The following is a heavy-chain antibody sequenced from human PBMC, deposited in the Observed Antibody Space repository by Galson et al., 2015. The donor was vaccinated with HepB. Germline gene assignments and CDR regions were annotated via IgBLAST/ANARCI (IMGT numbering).Heavy chain of an antibody. J-gene: IGHJ2*01. V-gene: IGHV3-23*01. D-gene: IGHD5-18*01. CDR2: ISGSDGSA. CDR3: AKNPHTAMVRWYFDL. Sequence: SLRLSCAASGFTFSSYAMSWVRQAAGKGLEWVSTISGSDGSAYHADSVKGRFTISRDNSKNTLYLQMNSLRAEDTAVYYCAKNPHTAMVRWYFDLWGRGTLVTVSS. CDR1: GFTFSSYA.